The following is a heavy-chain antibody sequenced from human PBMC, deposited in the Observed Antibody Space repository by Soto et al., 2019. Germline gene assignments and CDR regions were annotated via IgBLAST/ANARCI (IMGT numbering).Heavy chain of an antibody. Sequence: GGSLRLSCAGSGFTFSNFAMSWVRQAPGKGLEWVSAISGSDKYYAESVKGRFTISRDNSENTLYLQMDSLRAEDTAVYYWAKFRHGAATVDLDYWGQGILVT. J-gene: IGHJ4*02. CDR3: AKFRHGAATVDLDY. CDR1: GFTFSNFA. D-gene: IGHD2-15*01. CDR2: ISGSDK. V-gene: IGHV3-23*01.